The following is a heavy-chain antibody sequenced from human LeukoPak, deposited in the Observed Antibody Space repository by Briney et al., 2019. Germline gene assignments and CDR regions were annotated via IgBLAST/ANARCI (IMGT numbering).Heavy chain of an antibody. V-gene: IGHV1-8*01. D-gene: IGHD6-19*01. CDR3: ARGVSGWSLSYYDYYYMDV. CDR1: GYTFSSYD. CDR2: MNPNSGNT. Sequence: GESQKISCQASGYTFSSYDIKWVRQATGQGLEWMGWMNPNSGNTGYAQKFQGRVTMTRNTSISTAYMELSSLRSEDTAVYYCARGVSGWSLSYYDYYYMDVWGKGTTVTVSS. J-gene: IGHJ6*03.